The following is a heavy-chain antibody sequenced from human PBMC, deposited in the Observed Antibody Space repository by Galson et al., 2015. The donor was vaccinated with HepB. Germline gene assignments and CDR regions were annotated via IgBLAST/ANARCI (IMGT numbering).Heavy chain of an antibody. CDR3: ARGGNKGYSYGTGGMDV. D-gene: IGHD5-18*01. J-gene: IGHJ6*02. CDR2: INPSGGST. V-gene: IGHV1-46*01. CDR1: GYTFTSYG. Sequence: SVKVSCKASGYTFTSYGISWVRQAPGQGLEWMGIINPSGGSTSYAQKFQGRVTMTRDTSTSTVYMELSSLRSEDTAVYYCARGGNKGYSYGTGGMDVWGQGTTVTVSS.